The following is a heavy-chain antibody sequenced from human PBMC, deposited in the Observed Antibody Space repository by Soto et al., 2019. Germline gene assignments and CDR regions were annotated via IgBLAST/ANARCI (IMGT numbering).Heavy chain of an antibody. CDR2: INAGNGNT. V-gene: IGHV1-3*01. CDR1: GYTFTSYA. CDR3: ARGGRGWELLVEAFDI. D-gene: IGHD1-26*01. J-gene: IGHJ3*02. Sequence: ASVKVSCKASGYTFTSYAMHWVRQAPGQRLEWMGWINAGNGNTKYSQKFQGRVTITRDTSTSTAYMELSSLRSEDTAVYYCARGGRGWELLVEAFDIWGQGTMVTVSS.